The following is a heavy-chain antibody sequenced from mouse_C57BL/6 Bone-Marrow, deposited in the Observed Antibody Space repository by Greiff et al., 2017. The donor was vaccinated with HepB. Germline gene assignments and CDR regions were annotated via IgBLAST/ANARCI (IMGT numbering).Heavy chain of an antibody. D-gene: IGHD2-3*01. V-gene: IGHV1-69*01. Sequence: QVQLQQSGAELVMPGASVKLSCKASGYTFTSYWMHWVKQRPGQGLEWIGEIDPSDSYTNYNQKFKGKSTLTVDKSSSTAYMQLSSLTSEDSAVYYCARGGDGYRFAYWGQGTLVTVSA. CDR1: GYTFTSYW. CDR3: ARGGDGYRFAY. CDR2: IDPSDSYT. J-gene: IGHJ3*01.